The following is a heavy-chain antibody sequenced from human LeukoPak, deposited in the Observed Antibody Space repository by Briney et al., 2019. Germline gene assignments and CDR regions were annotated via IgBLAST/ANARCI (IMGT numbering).Heavy chain of an antibody. CDR2: INHSGST. J-gene: IGHJ4*02. V-gene: IGHV4-34*01. CDR1: GGSFSGYY. D-gene: IGHD2-15*01. Sequence: SQTLSLTCAVYGGSFSGYYWSWIRQPPGKGLEWIGEINHSGSTNYNPSLKSRVTISVDTSKNQFSLKLSSVTAADTAVYYCASSLWRPGWQLDVYYFDYWGQGTLVTVSS. CDR3: ASSLWRPGWQLDVYYFDY.